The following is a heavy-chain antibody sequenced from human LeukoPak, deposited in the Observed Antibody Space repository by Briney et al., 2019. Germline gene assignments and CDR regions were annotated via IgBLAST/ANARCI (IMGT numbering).Heavy chain of an antibody. D-gene: IGHD3-22*01. CDR2: ISGSGGST. CDR3: ASTMIVVPIFGY. J-gene: IGHJ4*02. V-gene: IGHV3-23*01. CDR1: GFTFSSYA. Sequence: GGSLRLSCAASGFTFSSYAMSWVRQAPGKGLEWVSAISGSGGSTYYADSVKGRFTISRDNSKNTLYLQMNSLRAEDTAVYYCASTMIVVPIFGYWGQGTLVTVSS.